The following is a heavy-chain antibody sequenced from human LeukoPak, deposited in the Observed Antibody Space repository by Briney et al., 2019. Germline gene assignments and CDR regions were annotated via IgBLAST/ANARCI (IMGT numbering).Heavy chain of an antibody. J-gene: IGHJ5*02. V-gene: IGHV1-69*06. CDR2: IIPIFGTA. D-gene: IGHD6-19*01. CDR1: GGTFSSYA. CDR3: ARETKDSSVWYHWFDP. Sequence: SVKVSCKASGGTFSSYAISWVRQAPGQGLEWMGGIIPIFGTANYAQKFQGRVTITADKSTSTAYMELSSLRSEDTAVYYCARETKDSSVWYHWFDPWGQGTLVTVSS.